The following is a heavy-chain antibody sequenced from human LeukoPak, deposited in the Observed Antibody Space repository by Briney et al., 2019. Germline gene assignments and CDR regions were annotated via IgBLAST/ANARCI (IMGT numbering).Heavy chain of an antibody. J-gene: IGHJ6*02. V-gene: IGHV3-30-3*01. Sequence: GRSLRLSCAASGFXFSNYAIHWVRQAPGKGREWVTMISDDGSNKNYADSMKGRFTISRDNSKNTLSLQMSSLRAEDTAVYYCAREYFYDLDVWGQGTTVTVSS. CDR3: AREYFYDLDV. CDR2: ISDDGSNK. CDR1: GFXFSNYA.